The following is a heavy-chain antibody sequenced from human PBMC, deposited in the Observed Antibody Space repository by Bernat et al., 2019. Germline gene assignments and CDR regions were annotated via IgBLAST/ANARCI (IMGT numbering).Heavy chain of an antibody. CDR1: GFTFSSYA. Sequence: QVQLVESGGGVVQPGRSLRLSCAASGFTFSSYAMHWVRQAPGKGLEWVAVISYDGSNKYYADSVKGRFTISRDNSKNTLYLQMNSLRAEDTAVYYCARDQAYSGSYYGSYFDYWGQGTLVTVSS. J-gene: IGHJ4*02. CDR2: ISYDGSNK. V-gene: IGHV3-30-3*01. CDR3: ARDQAYSGSYYGSYFDY. D-gene: IGHD1-26*01.